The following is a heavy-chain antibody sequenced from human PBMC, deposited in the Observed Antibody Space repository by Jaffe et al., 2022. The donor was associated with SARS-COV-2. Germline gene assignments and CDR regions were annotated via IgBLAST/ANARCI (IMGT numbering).Heavy chain of an antibody. CDR2: ITHDGSVE. CDR3: ARDWLVDGAGRAFDV. CDR1: GSTLDNNY. J-gene: IGHJ3*01. D-gene: IGHD1-26*01. Sequence: EVQLVESGGGLVQPGESLRLSCVASGSTLDNNYMSWVRQIPGKGLEWVAKITHDGSVEDYMDSAKGRFTVSRDNARNSVYLQMNGLRVEDTGIYYCARDWLVDGAGRAFDVWGRGTLVTVSS. V-gene: IGHV3-7*01.